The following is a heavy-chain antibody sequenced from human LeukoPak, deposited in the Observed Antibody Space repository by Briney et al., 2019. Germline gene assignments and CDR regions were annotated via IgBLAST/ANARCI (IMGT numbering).Heavy chain of an antibody. J-gene: IGHJ4*02. CDR2: IYIGGTT. CDR1: GFTVSSNY. CDR3: ARLFSVAPFDY. V-gene: IGHV3-53*01. D-gene: IGHD6-19*01. Sequence: GGSLRLSCAASGFTVSSNYMSWVRQAPGKGLEWVSVIYIGGTTYYADSVRGRFTISRDNSKNTLYLQMNSLRAEDTAVYYCARLFSVAPFDYWGQGTLVTVSS.